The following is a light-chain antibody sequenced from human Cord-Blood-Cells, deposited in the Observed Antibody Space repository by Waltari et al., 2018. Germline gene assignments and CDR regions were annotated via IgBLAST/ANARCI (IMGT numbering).Light chain of an antibody. J-gene: IGKJ4*01. CDR3: QQYYSTPLT. CDR2: WAS. Sequence: DIVMTPSPESLAESLGERATITCNSSQSVLYSSNNTNYLACYQQKPGQPPKLLIYWASTRESGVPDRFSGSGSGTDFTLTISSLQAEDVAVYYCQQYYSTPLTFGGGTKVEIK. CDR1: QSVLYSSNNTNY. V-gene: IGKV4-1*01.